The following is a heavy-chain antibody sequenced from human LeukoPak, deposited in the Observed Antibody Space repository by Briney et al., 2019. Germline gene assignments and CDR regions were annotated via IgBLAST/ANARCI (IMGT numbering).Heavy chain of an antibody. Sequence: GGSLRLSCAASGFTFSSYGMHWVRQAPGKGLEWVAVIWYDGSNKYYADSVKGRFTISRDNSKNTLYLQMNSLRAEDTAVYYCARDLAARSEGGDYWGQGTLVTVSS. D-gene: IGHD6-13*01. CDR3: ARDLAARSEGGDY. J-gene: IGHJ4*02. CDR1: GFTFSSYG. V-gene: IGHV3-33*08. CDR2: IWYDGSNK.